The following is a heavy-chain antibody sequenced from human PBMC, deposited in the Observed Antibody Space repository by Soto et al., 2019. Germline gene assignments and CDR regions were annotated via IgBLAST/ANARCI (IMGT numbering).Heavy chain of an antibody. CDR3: AGRSSGWYVDY. D-gene: IGHD6-19*01. CDR1: GFTFSTYS. V-gene: IGHV3-48*01. J-gene: IGHJ4*02. CDR2: ISSSSSTI. Sequence: PGGSLRLSCAASGFTFSTYSMNWVRQAPGKGLEWVSYISSSSSTIFYTDSVKGRFTVSRDNAKNSLYLQMNSLRAEDTAVYYCAGRSSGWYVDYWGQGTLVTVSS.